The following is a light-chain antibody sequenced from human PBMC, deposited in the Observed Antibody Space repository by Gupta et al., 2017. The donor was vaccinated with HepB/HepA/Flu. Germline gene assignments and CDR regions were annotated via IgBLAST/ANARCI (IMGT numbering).Light chain of an antibody. Sequence: QSALTQPPSASGSLGQSVTISCTGTSSDVGSYNYVSWYVQHPGKAPKLMIYEVSKRPSGVPDRFSGSKSDITASLTVSGLQAEDEAAYYCASYAGINGKVFGGGTKLTVL. V-gene: IGLV2-8*01. CDR3: ASYAGINGKV. CDR2: EVS. J-gene: IGLJ2*01. CDR1: SSDVGSYNY.